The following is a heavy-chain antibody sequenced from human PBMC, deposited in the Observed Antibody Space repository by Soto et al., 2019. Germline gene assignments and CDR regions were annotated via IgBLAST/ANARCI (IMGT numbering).Heavy chain of an antibody. CDR1: GAGDTFSNYG. Sequence: QVHLVQSGAEVKSPGSAVKVSCKVSGAGDTFSNYGLNWMRQAPGQGLEWMGGTIPVFGTANYAQKFQGRVTITADTSTTTAYMELSSLRSDDTAVYYCWRHDKTALPPLDSWGQGTLVSVSS. CDR3: WRHDKTALPPLDS. CDR2: TIPVFGTA. J-gene: IGHJ4*02. V-gene: IGHV1-69*06. D-gene: IGHD1-1*01.